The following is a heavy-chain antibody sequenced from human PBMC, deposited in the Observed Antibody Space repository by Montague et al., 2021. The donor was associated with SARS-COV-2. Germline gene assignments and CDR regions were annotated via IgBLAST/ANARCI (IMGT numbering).Heavy chain of an antibody. D-gene: IGHD1-26*01. Sequence: CAISGDSVSSNIAAWNWIRQSPSSGLEWLGRTYYRSKWYNDYAVSVKSRITINPDTSKNQFSLQLDSVTPEDTAVYYCARDPGNKVGSTRYFSMDVWGQGTTVTVSS. J-gene: IGHJ6*02. CDR1: GDSVSSNIAA. V-gene: IGHV6-1*01. CDR3: ARDPGNKVGSTRYFSMDV. CDR2: TYYRSKWYN.